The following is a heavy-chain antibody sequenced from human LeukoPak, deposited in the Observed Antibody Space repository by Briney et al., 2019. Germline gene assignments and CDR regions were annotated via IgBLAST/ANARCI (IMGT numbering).Heavy chain of an antibody. D-gene: IGHD4-17*01. V-gene: IGHV3-21*01. J-gene: IGHJ4*02. CDR1: GFTFSSYS. Sequence: PGGSLRLSCAASGFTFSSYSMNWVRQAPGKGLEWVSSISSSSSYIHYADSVKGRFTISRDNAKNSLYLQMNSLRAEDTAVYYCARAYGVHLFDYWGQGTLVTVSS. CDR3: ARAYGVHLFDY. CDR2: ISSSSSYI.